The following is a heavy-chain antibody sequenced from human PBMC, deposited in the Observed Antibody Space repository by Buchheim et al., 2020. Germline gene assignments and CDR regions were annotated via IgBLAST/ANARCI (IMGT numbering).Heavy chain of an antibody. Sequence: QVQLVQSGAEVKKPGASVKVSCKASGYTFTDYYMHWVRQAPGQGLEWMGRINPNSGDTHFAQRFQGRVTMTRDTSISTAYMELSRLRSDDTAVYYCARERVVVIALGVDYWGQGTL. CDR2: INPNSGDT. CDR3: ARERVVVIALGVDY. D-gene: IGHD2-21*01. CDR1: GYTFTDYY. V-gene: IGHV1-2*06. J-gene: IGHJ4*02.